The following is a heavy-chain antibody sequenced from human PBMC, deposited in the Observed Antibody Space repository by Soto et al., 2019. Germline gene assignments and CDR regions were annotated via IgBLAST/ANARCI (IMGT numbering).Heavy chain of an antibody. Sequence: QVQLQQWGAGLLKPSETLSLTCAVYGGSFSGYYWSWIRQPPGKGLEWIGEINHSGSTNYNPSLKCRVHISVDTSKNQFSLKLSSVPAADTAVYYCARGRIAAAGRSIRPFDYWGQGTLVTVSS. V-gene: IGHV4-34*01. D-gene: IGHD6-13*01. J-gene: IGHJ4*02. CDR3: ARGRIAAAGRSIRPFDY. CDR1: GGSFSGYY. CDR2: INHSGST.